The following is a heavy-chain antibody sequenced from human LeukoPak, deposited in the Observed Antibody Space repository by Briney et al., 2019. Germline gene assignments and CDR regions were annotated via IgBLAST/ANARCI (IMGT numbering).Heavy chain of an antibody. Sequence: PGGSLRLSCAASGFTFSSYAMSWVRQAPGKGLEWVSAISGSGGSTYYADSVKGRFTISRDNSKNTLYLQMNSLRAEDTAVYYCAKGQGYYYDSSGLDYWGQGTLVTVSS. D-gene: IGHD3-22*01. CDR2: ISGSGGST. CDR3: AKGQGYYYDSSGLDY. V-gene: IGHV3-23*01. CDR1: GFTFSSYA. J-gene: IGHJ4*02.